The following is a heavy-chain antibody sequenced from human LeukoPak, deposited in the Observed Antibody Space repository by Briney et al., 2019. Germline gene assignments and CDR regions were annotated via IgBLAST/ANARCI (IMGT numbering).Heavy chain of an antibody. CDR2: IYYGGST. CDR3: ARPAPRYYYGSGSYYFDY. J-gene: IGHJ4*02. V-gene: IGHV4-39*01. Sequence: PSETLSLTCTVSGGSISSSSYYWGWIRQPPGKGLEWIGSIYYGGSTYYNPSLKSRVTISVDTSKNQFSLKLSSVTAADTAVYYCARPAPRYYYGSGSYYFDYWGQGTLVTVSP. D-gene: IGHD3-10*01. CDR1: GGSISSSSYY.